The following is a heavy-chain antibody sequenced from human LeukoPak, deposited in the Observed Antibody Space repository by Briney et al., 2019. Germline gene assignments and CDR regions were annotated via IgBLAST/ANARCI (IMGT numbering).Heavy chain of an antibody. Sequence: ASVKVSCKASGYTFTSYGISWVRQAPGQGLEWMGWISAYNGNTNYAQKLQGRVTMTTDTSTSTAYMELRSLRSDDTAVYYCAGDPWNYVPFDYWGQGTLVTVSS. CDR3: AGDPWNYVPFDY. D-gene: IGHD1-7*01. V-gene: IGHV1-18*01. CDR1: GYTFTSYG. CDR2: ISAYNGNT. J-gene: IGHJ4*02.